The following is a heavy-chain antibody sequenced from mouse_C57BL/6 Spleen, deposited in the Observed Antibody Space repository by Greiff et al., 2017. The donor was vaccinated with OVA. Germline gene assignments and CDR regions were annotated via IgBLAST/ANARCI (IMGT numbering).Heavy chain of an antibody. CDR2: ISDGGSYT. CDR1: GFTFSSYA. D-gene: IGHD2-5*01. CDR3: ARDRFYSNYDAMDY. Sequence: EVHLVESGGGLVKPGGSLKLSCAASGFTFSSYAMSWVRQTPEKRLEWVATISDGGSYTYYPDTVKGRFTISRDNAKNNLYLQMSHLKSEDTAMYYCARDRFYSNYDAMDYWGQGTSVTVSS. J-gene: IGHJ4*01. V-gene: IGHV5-4*01.